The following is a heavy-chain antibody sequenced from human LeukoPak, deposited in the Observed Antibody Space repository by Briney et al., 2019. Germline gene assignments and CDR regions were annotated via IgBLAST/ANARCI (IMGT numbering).Heavy chain of an antibody. CDR1: GFTFSSYA. Sequence: GRSLRLSCAASGFTFSSYAIHWVRQAPGKGLEWVAVISYDGSNKYYADSVKGRFTISRDNSKNTLYLQMNSLRAEDTAVYYCAKDGSKWELLSNAFDIWGQGTMVTVSS. CDR2: ISYDGSNK. D-gene: IGHD1-26*01. J-gene: IGHJ3*02. CDR3: AKDGSKWELLSNAFDI. V-gene: IGHV3-30-3*01.